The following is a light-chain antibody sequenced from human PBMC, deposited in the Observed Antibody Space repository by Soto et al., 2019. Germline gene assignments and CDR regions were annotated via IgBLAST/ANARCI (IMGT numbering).Light chain of an antibody. Sequence: EIVLTQSPATLSLSPGDTATLSCRASQSVSGYIGWYQQKPGQAPRLLIYADSNRATGIPARFSGSGSGTDFTLTISSLEPEDFSVYYCQQRYNWPINFGQGTRLEIK. CDR1: QSVSGY. CDR3: QQRYNWPIN. J-gene: IGKJ5*01. CDR2: ADS. V-gene: IGKV3-11*01.